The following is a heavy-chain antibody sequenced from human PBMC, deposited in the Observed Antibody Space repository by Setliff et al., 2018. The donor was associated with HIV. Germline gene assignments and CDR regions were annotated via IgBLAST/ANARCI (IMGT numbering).Heavy chain of an antibody. CDR2: ISAYNGNT. V-gene: IGHV1-18*01. D-gene: IGHD6-19*01. CDR1: GYTFTSYG. CDR3: AREPSGWYSKDNWFDP. J-gene: IGHJ5*02. Sequence: ASVKVSCKASGYTFTSYGISWVRQAPGQGLEWMGWISAYNGNTNYAQKLQGRVTITIDTATRTAYMEVRSLRSDDTAVYYCAREPSGWYSKDNWFDPWGQGTLVTVSS.